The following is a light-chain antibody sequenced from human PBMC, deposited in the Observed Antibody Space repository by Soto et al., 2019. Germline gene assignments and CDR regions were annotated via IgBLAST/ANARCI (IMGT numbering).Light chain of an antibody. V-gene: IGLV2-14*01. CDR3: SSYTSSNTLGV. Sequence: QSALTQPASISASPGQSISISCTGTSNDVGAFDYVSWYQQHPGKAPKLMIYEVSNRPSGVSNRFSGSKSGNTASLTISGLQAEDEADYYCSSYTSSNTLGVFGGGTKLTVL. CDR1: SNDVGAFDY. J-gene: IGLJ3*02. CDR2: EVS.